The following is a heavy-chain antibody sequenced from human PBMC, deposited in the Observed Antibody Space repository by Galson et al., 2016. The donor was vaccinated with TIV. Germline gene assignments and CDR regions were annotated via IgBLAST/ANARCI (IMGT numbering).Heavy chain of an antibody. D-gene: IGHD6-19*01. J-gene: IGHJ4*02. CDR3: GKEVGARGWYTVEN. V-gene: IGHV3-23*01. CDR2: MRDTGGRI. CDR1: GFTFASYS. Sequence: SLRLSCAASGFTFASYSVTWVRQAPGKGLQWVSTMRDTGGRIYYVDSVKGRFTSSRDDSTNTLYLQMNALRADDTALYYCGKEVGARGWYTVENWGQGTLVTVAS.